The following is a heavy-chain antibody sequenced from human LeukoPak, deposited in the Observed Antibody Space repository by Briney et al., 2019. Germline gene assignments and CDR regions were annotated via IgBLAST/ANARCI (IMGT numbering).Heavy chain of an antibody. Sequence: TGGSLRLSCVASGFTFSNYDMNWVRQVPGKGLEWVSYISNSGSSKYHVDSVKGRFTISRDNAKNSLYLQMNSLRAEDTAVYYCASLTVTGGSLSDYWGQGTLVTVSS. CDR3: ASLTVTGGSLSDY. V-gene: IGHV3-48*03. CDR1: GFTFSNYD. J-gene: IGHJ4*02. CDR2: ISNSGSSK. D-gene: IGHD2-15*01.